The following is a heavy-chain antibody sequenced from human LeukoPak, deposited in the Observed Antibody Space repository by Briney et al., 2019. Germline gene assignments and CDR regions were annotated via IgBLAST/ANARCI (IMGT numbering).Heavy chain of an antibody. J-gene: IGHJ4*02. Sequence: GGSLRLSCAASGFIFSSYCRNWVRQAPGKGLEWVAVIWHDGSNTYYADSVKGRFTISRDNAKNSLYLQMNRLRDEDTAVYYCVCDYPLRVPAPFGGGQGTLVTVSS. D-gene: IGHD3-16*01. CDR3: VCDYPLRVPAPFG. CDR2: IWHDGSNT. V-gene: IGHV3-33*08. CDR1: GFIFSSYC.